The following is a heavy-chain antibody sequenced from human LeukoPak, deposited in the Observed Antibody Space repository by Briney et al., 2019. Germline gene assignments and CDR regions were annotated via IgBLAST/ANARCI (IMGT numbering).Heavy chain of an antibody. CDR3: ARRIQVWRALGY. CDR1: GFTFSDYY. Sequence: GGSLRLSCAASGFTFSDYYMSWVRQAPGKGLEWVSYISSSGSTIYYADSVKGRFAISRDNAKNSLYLQMNSLRAEDTAVYFCARRIQVWRALGYWGQGTLVTVSS. J-gene: IGHJ4*02. V-gene: IGHV3-11*01. CDR2: ISSSGSTI. D-gene: IGHD5-18*01.